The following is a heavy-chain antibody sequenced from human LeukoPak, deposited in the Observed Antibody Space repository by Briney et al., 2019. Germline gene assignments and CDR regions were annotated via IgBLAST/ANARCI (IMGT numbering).Heavy chain of an antibody. CDR2: ISSSGSTI. CDR1: GFTFSSYE. Sequence: GGSLRLSCAASGFTFSSYEMNWVRQAPGKGLEWVSYISSSGSTIYYADSVKGRFTISRDNAKNSLYLQMNSLRAEDTAVYYCARSDDSSGYYYPPFDPWGQETLVTVSS. V-gene: IGHV3-48*03. CDR3: ARSDDSSGYYYPPFDP. D-gene: IGHD3-22*01. J-gene: IGHJ5*02.